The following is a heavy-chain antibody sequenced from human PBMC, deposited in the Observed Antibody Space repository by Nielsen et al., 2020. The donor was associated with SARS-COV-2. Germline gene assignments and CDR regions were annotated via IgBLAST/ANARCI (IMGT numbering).Heavy chain of an antibody. D-gene: IGHD5-18*01. CDR1: GYTFTSYY. J-gene: IGHJ6*02. CDR3: ARGPPTVDTAMVPPYYYGMDV. V-gene: IGHV1-46*01. CDR2: INPSGGST. Sequence: ASVKVSCKASGYTFTSYYMHWVRQAPGQGLEWMGIINPSGGSTSYAQKLQGRVTMTRDTSTSTVYMELSSLRSEDTAVYYCARGPPTVDTAMVPPYYYGMDVWGQGTTVTVSS.